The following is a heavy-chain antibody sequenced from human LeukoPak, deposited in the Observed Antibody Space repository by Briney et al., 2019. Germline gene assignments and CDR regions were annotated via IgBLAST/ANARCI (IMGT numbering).Heavy chain of an antibody. V-gene: IGHV1-2*02. J-gene: IGHJ6*03. CDR3: ARDKGRYYYYHMDV. CDR1: GYTFTGYY. CDR2: INPNSGGT. Sequence: GASVKVSCKASGYTFTGYYMRWVRQAPGQGLEWMGWINPNSGGTNYAQKFQGRVTMTRDTSISTAYMELSRLRSDDTAVYYCARDKGRYYYYHMDVWGKGTTVTVSS.